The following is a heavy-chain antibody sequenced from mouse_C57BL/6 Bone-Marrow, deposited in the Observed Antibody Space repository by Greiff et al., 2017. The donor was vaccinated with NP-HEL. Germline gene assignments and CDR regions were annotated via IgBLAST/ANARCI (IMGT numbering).Heavy chain of an antibody. CDR1: GYTFTSYG. V-gene: IGHV1-81*01. CDR3: ARKGAY. J-gene: IGHJ3*01. Sequence: QVQLQQSGAELARPGASVKLSCKASGYTFTSYGISWVKQRTGQGLEWIGEIHPRSGNTYYNEKFKGKATLTADKSSSTAYMELRSLTSEDSAVYFCARKGAYWGQGTLVTVSA. CDR2: IHPRSGNT.